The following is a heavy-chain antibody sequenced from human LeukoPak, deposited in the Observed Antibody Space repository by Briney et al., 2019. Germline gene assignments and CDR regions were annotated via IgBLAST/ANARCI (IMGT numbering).Heavy chain of an antibody. Sequence: ASVKVSCKASGYTFTGYYMHWVRQAPGQGLEWMGWINPNSGGTNYAQKFQGRVTMTRDTSISTAYMELSRLRSDDTAVYYWAREGRGCSSTSCYQDYWGQGTLVTVSS. J-gene: IGHJ4*02. CDR3: AREGRGCSSTSCYQDY. CDR1: GYTFTGYY. V-gene: IGHV1-2*02. CDR2: INPNSGGT. D-gene: IGHD2-2*01.